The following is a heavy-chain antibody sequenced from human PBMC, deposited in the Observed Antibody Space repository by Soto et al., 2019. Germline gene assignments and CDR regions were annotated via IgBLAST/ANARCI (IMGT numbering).Heavy chain of an antibody. CDR3: ARGRIVVVTLPWFDP. J-gene: IGHJ5*02. D-gene: IGHD3-22*01. CDR2: INHSGST. Sequence: QVQLQQWGAGLLKPSETLSLTCAVYGGSFSGYYWSWIRQPPGKGLEWIGEINHSGSTNYNPSLKSRVTISVDTSKNQFSLKLSSVTAADTAVYYCARGRIVVVTLPWFDPWGQGTLVTVSS. V-gene: IGHV4-34*01. CDR1: GGSFSGYY.